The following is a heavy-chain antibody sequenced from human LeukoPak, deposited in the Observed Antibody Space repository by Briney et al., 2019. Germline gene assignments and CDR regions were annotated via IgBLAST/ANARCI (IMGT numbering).Heavy chain of an antibody. Sequence: ASLKVSCKASGYTFTSYYMDWVRQAPRQGLEWMGIINPLSGSTSYAQKFQGRVTMTMDTSTSTVYMELSSLRSEDTAVYYCARGGVPTAPTPGFDYWGQGTLVTVSS. CDR1: GYTFTSYY. CDR3: ARGGVPTAPTPGFDY. D-gene: IGHD3-16*01. CDR2: INPLSGST. V-gene: IGHV1-46*01. J-gene: IGHJ4*02.